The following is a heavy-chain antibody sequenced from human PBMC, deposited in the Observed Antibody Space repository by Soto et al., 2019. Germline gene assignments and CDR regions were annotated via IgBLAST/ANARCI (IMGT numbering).Heavy chain of an antibody. D-gene: IGHD2-15*01. V-gene: IGHV4-39*01. CDR3: ARHTPAISISDH. CDR1: GGSISSSSYY. CDR2: IYYSGST. Sequence: PSETLSLTYTVSGGSISSSSYYWGWTRQPPGKGLEWIGSIYYSGSTYYNPSLKSRVTISVDTSKNQFSLKLSSVTAADTAVYYCARHTPAISISDHWGQGTPVTVSS. J-gene: IGHJ4*02.